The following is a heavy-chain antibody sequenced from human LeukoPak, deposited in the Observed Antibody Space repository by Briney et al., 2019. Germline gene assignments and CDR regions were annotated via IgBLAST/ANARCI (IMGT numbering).Heavy chain of an antibody. CDR2: TYTRGST. V-gene: IGHV4-61*02. J-gene: IGHJ4*02. D-gene: IGHD6-13*01. CDR3: ARDDVGIAAAGGIY. Sequence: PSETLSLTCTVSAGSISSGSYYWSWVRQPAGKGLEWIGRTYTRGSTSYNPSLQSRVTISLDKSKNLFSLNLSSVTAADTAVYYCARDDVGIAAAGGIYWGQGTLVTVSS. CDR1: AGSISSGSYY.